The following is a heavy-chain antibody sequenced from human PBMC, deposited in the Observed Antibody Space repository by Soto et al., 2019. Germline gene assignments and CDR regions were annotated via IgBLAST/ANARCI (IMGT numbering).Heavy chain of an antibody. Sequence: QITLNESGPTLVKPTQTLTLTCSFSGFSLSTSGVGVGWIRQPPGKALEWLALIYWNDDKRYSPSLKSRLTTTKDTSKNQVVLTMTNMDPVDTATYYCAHSMEEELQGYWGQGTLVTVSS. J-gene: IGHJ4*02. CDR2: IYWNDDK. V-gene: IGHV2-5*01. D-gene: IGHD1-26*01. CDR3: AHSMEEELQGY. CDR1: GFSLSTSGVG.